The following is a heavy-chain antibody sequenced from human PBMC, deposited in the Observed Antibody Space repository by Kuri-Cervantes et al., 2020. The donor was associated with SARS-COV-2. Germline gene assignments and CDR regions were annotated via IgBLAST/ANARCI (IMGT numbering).Heavy chain of an antibody. CDR3: AKSSSWYFDY. Sequence: GGSLRLSCAASGFTFSSYWMSWVRQAPGKGLEWVANIKQDGSEKYYVDSVKGRFTISRDNSKDTLYLQMNSLRAEDTAVYYCAKSSSWYFDYWGQGTLVTVSS. CDR1: GFTFSSYW. D-gene: IGHD6-13*01. V-gene: IGHV3-7*03. J-gene: IGHJ4*02. CDR2: IKQDGSEK.